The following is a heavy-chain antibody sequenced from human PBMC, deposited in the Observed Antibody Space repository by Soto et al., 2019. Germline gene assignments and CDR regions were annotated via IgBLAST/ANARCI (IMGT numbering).Heavy chain of an antibody. CDR2: ISAYNGNT. D-gene: IGHD5-12*01. Sequence: QVQLVQYGAEVKKPGASVKVSCKASGYTFTSYGISWVRQAPGQGLEWMGWISAYNGNTNYAQKLQGRVTMTTDTSTSTAYMELRSLRSDHTAVYYCARDGGYENHNYYYGMDVWGQGTTVTVSS. CDR1: GYTFTSYG. J-gene: IGHJ6*02. CDR3: ARDGGYENHNYYYGMDV. V-gene: IGHV1-18*04.